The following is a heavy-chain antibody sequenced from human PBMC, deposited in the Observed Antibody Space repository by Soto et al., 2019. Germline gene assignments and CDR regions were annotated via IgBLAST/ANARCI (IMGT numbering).Heavy chain of an antibody. V-gene: IGHV4-59*01. D-gene: IGHD3-22*01. CDR1: GGSISSYY. CDR2: IYYSGST. Sequence: SETLSLTCTVSGGSISSYYWSWIRQPPGKGLEWIGYIYYSGSTNYNPSLKSRVTISVDTSKNQFSLKLSSVTAADTAVYYCAISRYYGSSVQGRGYYYYGMDVWGQGTTVTVSS. J-gene: IGHJ6*02. CDR3: AISRYYGSSVQGRGYYYYGMDV.